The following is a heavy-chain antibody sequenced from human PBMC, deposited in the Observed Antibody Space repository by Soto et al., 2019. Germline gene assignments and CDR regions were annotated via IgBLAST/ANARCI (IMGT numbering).Heavy chain of an antibody. J-gene: IGHJ5*02. V-gene: IGHV3-30-3*01. CDR1: GFTFSSYA. CDR3: ARSGGYYNWFDP. CDR2: ISYDGSNK. Sequence: QVQLVESGGGVVQPGRSLRLSCAASGFTFSSYAMHWVRQAPGKGLEWVAVISYDGSNKYYADSVNGRFTISRDNSNNTLYLRMNSLRAEDTAVYYFARSGGYYNWFDPWGQGTLVTVSS. D-gene: IGHD5-12*01.